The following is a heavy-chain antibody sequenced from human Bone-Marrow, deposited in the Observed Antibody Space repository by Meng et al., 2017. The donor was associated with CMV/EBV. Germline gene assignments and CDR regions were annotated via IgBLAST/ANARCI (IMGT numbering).Heavy chain of an antibody. V-gene: IGHV1-2*02. J-gene: IGHJ4*02. CDR3: ARGLTVTIDY. D-gene: IGHD4-17*01. Sequence: KVYGKASGYSCTGYYRHWVRQATGQGLEWMGWINPSSGGTSYAQKFQGRVTMTRDTSISTAYMELSRLRSDDTAVYYCARGLTVTIDYWGQGTLVTVSS. CDR1: GYSCTGYY. CDR2: INPSSGGT.